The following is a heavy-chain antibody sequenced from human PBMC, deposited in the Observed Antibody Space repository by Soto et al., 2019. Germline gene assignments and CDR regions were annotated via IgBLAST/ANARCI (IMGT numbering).Heavy chain of an antibody. V-gene: IGHV6-1*01. CDR2: TYYRSKWYN. CDR3: ARDRGGWRTSTVTPLLVIHGMDV. D-gene: IGHD4-17*01. Sequence: SPTLSLPCAISGDSVSSNSAAWNWIRQSPSRGLEWLGRTYYRSKWYNDYAVSVKSRITINPDTSKNQFSLQLNSVTPEDTAVYYCARDRGGWRTSTVTPLLVIHGMDVWGPGTTLTVFS. J-gene: IGHJ6*02. CDR1: GDSVSSNSAA.